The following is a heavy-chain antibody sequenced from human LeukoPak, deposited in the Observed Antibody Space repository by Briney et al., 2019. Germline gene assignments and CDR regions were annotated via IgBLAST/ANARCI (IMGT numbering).Heavy chain of an antibody. J-gene: IGHJ2*01. V-gene: IGHV3-7*03. CDR2: IKPDGGET. Sequence: PGESLRLSCVASGFSFRVHWMAWVRQAPGKGLEWMATIKPDGGETYYEDSMKGRFSISRDNAKNSLSLQMNSLRADDTAVYYCARQLITMLRGDPGGFYFDLWGRGTLVSVSS. D-gene: IGHD3-10*01. CDR3: ARQLITMLRGDPGGFYFDL. CDR1: GFSFRVHW.